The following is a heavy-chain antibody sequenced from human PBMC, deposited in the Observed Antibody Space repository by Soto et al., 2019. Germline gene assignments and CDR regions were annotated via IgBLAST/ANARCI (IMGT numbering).Heavy chain of an antibody. D-gene: IGHD3-10*01. Sequence: QVHLVQFGAEVRKPGSSVKVSCTASGGTFNTHTIRWLRQAPGLGLEWMGRIIPMLGMSNSPHKFQGRVSITADKSTSTVYMALSRLTSDDTAVYYCATSYGSGSSHFDSWGQGTLVTVSS. V-gene: IGHV1-69*02. CDR2: IIPMLGMS. CDR1: GGTFNTHT. J-gene: IGHJ4*02. CDR3: ATSYGSGSSHFDS.